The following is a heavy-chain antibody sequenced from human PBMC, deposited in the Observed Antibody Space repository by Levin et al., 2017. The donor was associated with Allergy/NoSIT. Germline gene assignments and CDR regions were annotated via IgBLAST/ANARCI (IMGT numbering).Heavy chain of an antibody. Sequence: GESLKISCAASGFTFSTYAMQWVRQAPGRGLEWVAVISNDGGRRYYGETVKGRVTISRDNSKNTVYLQMNSLGNEDTAIYYCAKDRGRFGDFDAFDFWGQGTMVTVSS. J-gene: IGHJ3*01. CDR2: ISNDGGRR. V-gene: IGHV3-30*18. CDR3: AKDRGRFGDFDAFDF. CDR1: GFTFSTYA. D-gene: IGHD4-17*01.